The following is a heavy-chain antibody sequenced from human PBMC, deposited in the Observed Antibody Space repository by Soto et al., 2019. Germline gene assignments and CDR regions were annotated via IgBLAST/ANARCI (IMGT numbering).Heavy chain of an antibody. Sequence: EAQLMQSGGGLVQPGGSLRLSCAASGFTFSSYWMHWVRQAPGKGLVWVSRIHSDGSRTNYADSVKGRFSISRDNAKNTLYLQMNSLSVEDTAIYYCARVDDTGGKNRFDPWGQGTLVTVSS. D-gene: IGHD2-8*02. CDR2: IHSDGSRT. CDR3: ARVDDTGGKNRFDP. CDR1: GFTFSSYW. V-gene: IGHV3-74*01. J-gene: IGHJ5*02.